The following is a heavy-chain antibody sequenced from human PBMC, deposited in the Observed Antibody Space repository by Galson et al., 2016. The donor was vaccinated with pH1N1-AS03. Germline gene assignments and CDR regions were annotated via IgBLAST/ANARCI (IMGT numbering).Heavy chain of an antibody. CDR1: GFAFNKFW. D-gene: IGHD3-9*01. Sequence: SLRLSCAASGFAFNKFWMHWVRQAPGKGLEWVSQIDTDGTSETYADSVKGRFTTSRDNAKNTLYLQMNSLRDEDTAVYYCASDGVFDHKSAFDFWGQGTVATVSS. CDR3: ASDGVFDHKSAFDF. V-gene: IGHV3-74*03. J-gene: IGHJ4*02. CDR2: IDTDGTSE.